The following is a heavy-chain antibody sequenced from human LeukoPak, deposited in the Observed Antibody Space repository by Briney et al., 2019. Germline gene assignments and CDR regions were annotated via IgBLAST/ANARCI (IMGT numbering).Heavy chain of an antibody. J-gene: IGHJ4*02. V-gene: IGHV4-61*02. CDR1: GGSISSGSYY. D-gene: IGHD3-22*01. Sequence: PSETLSLTCTVSGGSISSGSYYWSWIRQPAGKGLEWIGRIYTSGSTNYNPSLKSRVTISVDTSKNQFSLKLSSVTAADTAVYYCARYHSGYYFDYWGQGTLVTVSS. CDR3: ARYHSGYYFDY. CDR2: IYTSGST.